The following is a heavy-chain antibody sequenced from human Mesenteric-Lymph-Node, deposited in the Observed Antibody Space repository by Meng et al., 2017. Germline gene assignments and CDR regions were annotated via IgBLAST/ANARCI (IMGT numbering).Heavy chain of an antibody. Sequence: GGSLRLSCAASGFTFSSYGMHWVRQAPGKGLEWVANINKDGSEKYYVDSVKGRFTISRDNAKNSLYLQMNSLRAEDTAVYYCARGGTRGSVDYWGQGTLVTVSS. J-gene: IGHJ4*02. CDR2: INKDGSEK. CDR3: ARGGTRGSVDY. D-gene: IGHD3-16*01. V-gene: IGHV3-7*01. CDR1: GFTFSSYG.